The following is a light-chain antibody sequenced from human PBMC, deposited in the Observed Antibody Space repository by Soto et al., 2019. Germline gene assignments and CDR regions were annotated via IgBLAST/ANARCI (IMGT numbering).Light chain of an antibody. CDR3: QQFNSYPPIT. J-gene: IGKJ5*01. V-gene: IGKV1-13*02. CDR2: DDS. Sequence: AIQLTQSPSSLSASIGDRVTITCRASQGISSALAWYQQKPGKAPKLLISDDSSLESWVPSRFSRSGSGTDFTPTISGLQPEDIATYYCQQFNSYPPITFGQGTRLEIK. CDR1: QGISSA.